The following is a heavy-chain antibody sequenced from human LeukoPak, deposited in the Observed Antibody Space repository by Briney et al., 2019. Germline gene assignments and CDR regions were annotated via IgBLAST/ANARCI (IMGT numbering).Heavy chain of an antibody. D-gene: IGHD3-10*01. Sequence: PGGSLRLSCAASGFTFSSYGMHWVRQAPGEGLEWVAVISYDGSNKYYADSVKGRFTISRDNSKNTLYLQMNSLRAEDTAVYYCARARGADYWGQGTLVTVSS. CDR2: ISYDGSNK. CDR3: ARARGADY. CDR1: GFTFSSYG. J-gene: IGHJ4*02. V-gene: IGHV3-30*03.